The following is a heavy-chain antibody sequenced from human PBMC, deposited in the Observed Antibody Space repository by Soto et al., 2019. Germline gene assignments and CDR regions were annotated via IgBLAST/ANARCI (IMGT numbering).Heavy chain of an antibody. CDR3: VKAAYCSSTSCYAGDYFDY. V-gene: IGHV3-64D*06. CDR1: GFTLSSYA. Sequence: PGGSLRLSCSVSGFTLSSYAMYWVRQAPGKGLQNVSAISSNGVSTYYADSVKGRFTTSRDNSKNTLYLQMSSLRAEDTALYFCVKAAYCSSTSCYAGDYFDYWGQGTLVTVSS. D-gene: IGHD2-2*01. J-gene: IGHJ4*02. CDR2: ISSNGVST.